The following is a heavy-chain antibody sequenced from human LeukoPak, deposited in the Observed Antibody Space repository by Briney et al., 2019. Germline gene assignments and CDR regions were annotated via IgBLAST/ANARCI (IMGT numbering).Heavy chain of an antibody. Sequence: GGSLRLSCAASGFTFSNYAIHWVRQAPGKGLEWVAIISYDGSNKYYADSVKGRFTISRDKSKNTLYLEMGSLRAEDTAVYYCARVGSSWTYYYGMDVWGQGTTVTVSS. J-gene: IGHJ6*02. CDR2: ISYDGSNK. V-gene: IGHV3-30*04. D-gene: IGHD6-13*01. CDR1: GFTFSNYA. CDR3: ARVGSSWTYYYGMDV.